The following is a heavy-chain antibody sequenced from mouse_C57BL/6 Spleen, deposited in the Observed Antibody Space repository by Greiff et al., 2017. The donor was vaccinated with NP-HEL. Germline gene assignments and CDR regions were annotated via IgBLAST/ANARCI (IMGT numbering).Heavy chain of an antibody. J-gene: IGHJ4*01. CDR1: GFTFSSYG. D-gene: IGHD1-1*01. CDR2: ISSGGSYT. V-gene: IGHV5-6*01. Sequence: EVQRVESGGDLVKPGGSLKLSCAASGFTFSSYGMSWVRQTPDKRLAWVATISSGGSYTYYPDSVKGRFTISRANAKNTLYLQMSSLKSEDTAMYYCARRDYGSSAYYAMDYWGQGTSVTVSS. CDR3: ARRDYGSSAYYAMDY.